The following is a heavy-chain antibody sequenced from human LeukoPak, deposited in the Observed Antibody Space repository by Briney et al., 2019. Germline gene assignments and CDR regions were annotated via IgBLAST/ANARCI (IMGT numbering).Heavy chain of an antibody. CDR1: GGSISSHY. Sequence: SETLSLTCTVSGGSISSHYWSWIRQPPGKGLEWIGSIYYSGSTYYNPSLKSRVTISVDTSKNQLSLKLSSVTAADTAVYYCARTGRGLGTKCWFDPWGQGTLVTVSS. CDR3: ARTGRGLGTKCWFDP. D-gene: IGHD1-14*01. J-gene: IGHJ5*02. CDR2: IYYSGST. V-gene: IGHV4-59*11.